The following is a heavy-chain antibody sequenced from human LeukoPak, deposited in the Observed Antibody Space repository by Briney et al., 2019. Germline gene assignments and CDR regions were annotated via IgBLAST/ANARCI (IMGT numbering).Heavy chain of an antibody. J-gene: IGHJ4*02. D-gene: IGHD6-13*01. V-gene: IGHV3-23*01. CDR2: ISGSGDST. CDR1: GFTFSNYA. Sequence: GGSLRLSCAASGFTFSNYAMSWVRQAPGKGLEWVSVISGSGDSTYYADSVKGRFTISRDNSKNTLYLQMNSLRAADTAVYYCCTSPSFGSSWYQFNYWGQGALVIVSS. CDR3: CTSPSFGSSWYQFNY.